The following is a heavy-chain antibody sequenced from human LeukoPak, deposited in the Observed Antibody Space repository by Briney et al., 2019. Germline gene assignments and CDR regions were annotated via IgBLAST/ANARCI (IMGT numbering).Heavy chain of an antibody. CDR3: ARVRTAMGYYYYYGMDV. J-gene: IGHJ6*02. CDR2: ISYDGSNK. CDR1: GFTFSSYA. Sequence: PGGSLRLSCAASGFTFSSYAMHWVRQAPGKGLEWVAVISYDGSNKYYADSVKGRFTISRDNSKNTLYLQMNSLRAEDTTVYYCARVRTAMGYYYYYGMDVWGQGTTVTVSS. V-gene: IGHV3-30-3*01. D-gene: IGHD5-18*01.